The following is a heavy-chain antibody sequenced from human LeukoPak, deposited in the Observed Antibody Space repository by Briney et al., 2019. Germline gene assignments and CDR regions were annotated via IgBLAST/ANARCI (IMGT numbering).Heavy chain of an antibody. V-gene: IGHV4-39*01. CDR3: AVVTTTTFDY. Sequence: SETLSLTCTVSGGSISSSSYYWGWIRQSPGKGLEWIGSLFYSGSTYYNPSLRSRVTISVGTSKNQFSLKLSSVTASDTAVYYCAVVTTTTFDYWGQGTLVTVSS. J-gene: IGHJ4*02. CDR2: LFYSGST. CDR1: GGSISSSSYY. D-gene: IGHD4-23*01.